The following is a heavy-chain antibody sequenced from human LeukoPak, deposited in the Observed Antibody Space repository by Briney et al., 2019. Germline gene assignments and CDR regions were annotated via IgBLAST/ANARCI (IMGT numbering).Heavy chain of an antibody. CDR1: GFTFSTYA. J-gene: IGHJ4*02. D-gene: IGHD3-16*01. CDR2: ISGSGDST. V-gene: IGHV3-23*01. CDR3: ARGSYNPFDY. Sequence: GGSLRLSCAAPGFTFSTYAMSWVRQAPGKGLEWVSGISGSGDSTNYADSVKGRSTISRDNSKNTQYLQMNSLRAEDTAVYYCARGSYNPFDYWGQGTLVTVSS.